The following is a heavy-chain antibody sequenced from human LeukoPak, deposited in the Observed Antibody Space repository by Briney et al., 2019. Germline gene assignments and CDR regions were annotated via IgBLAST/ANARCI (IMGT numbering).Heavy chain of an antibody. D-gene: IGHD2-2*01. CDR1: GFTFSSYG. CDR3: ARAGSNIVVVPNWFDP. CDR2: ISGSGGST. Sequence: HTGGTLRLSCAASGFTFSSYGMSWVRQAPGKGLEWVSAISGSGGSTNYADSVKGRFTISRDNSKNTLYLQMNSLRAEDTAVYYCARAGSNIVVVPNWFDPWGQGTLVTVSS. V-gene: IGHV3-23*01. J-gene: IGHJ5*02.